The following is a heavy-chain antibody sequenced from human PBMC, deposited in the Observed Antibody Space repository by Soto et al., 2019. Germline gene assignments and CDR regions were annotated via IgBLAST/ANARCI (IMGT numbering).Heavy chain of an antibody. D-gene: IGHD3-22*01. CDR2: IIPIFGTA. CDR3: ARDGYYDSSGYYPNAFFFDY. J-gene: IGHJ4*02. CDR1: GGTFSSYA. Sequence: QVQLVQSGAEVKKPGSSVKVSCKASGGTFSSYAISWVRQAPGQGLEWMGGIIPIFGTANYAQKFQGRVTIPADESTSTAYMELSSLRSEDTAVYYCARDGYYDSSGYYPNAFFFDYWGQGTLVTVSS. V-gene: IGHV1-69*12.